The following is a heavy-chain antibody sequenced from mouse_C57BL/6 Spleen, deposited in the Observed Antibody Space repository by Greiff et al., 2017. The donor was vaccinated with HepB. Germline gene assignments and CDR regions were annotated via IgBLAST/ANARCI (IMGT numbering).Heavy chain of an antibody. V-gene: IGHV1-62-2*01. J-gene: IGHJ2*01. Sequence: QVQLKQSGAELVKPGASVKLSCKASGYTFTEYTIHWVKQRSGQGLEWIGWFYPGSGSIKYNEKFKDKATLTADKSSSTVYMELSRLTSEDSAVYDCASHEGEGTVYGNSYYFDYWGQGTTLTVAS. CDR1: GYTFTEYT. CDR2: FYPGSGSI. CDR3: ASHEGEGTVYGNSYYFDY. D-gene: IGHD2-1*01.